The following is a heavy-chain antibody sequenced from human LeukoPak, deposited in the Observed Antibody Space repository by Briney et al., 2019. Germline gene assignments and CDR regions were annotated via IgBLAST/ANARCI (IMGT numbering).Heavy chain of an antibody. J-gene: IGHJ4*02. CDR3: ARERPSYYDILTGYYPRSLSYYFDY. V-gene: IGHV4-34*01. D-gene: IGHD3-9*01. CDR2: INHSGST. CDR1: GGSFSGYY. Sequence: PSETLSLTCAVYGGSFSGYYWSWIRQPPGKGLEWIGEINHSGSTNYNPSLKSRVTISVDTSKNQFSLKLSSVTAADTAVYYCARERPSYYDILTGYYPRSLSYYFDYWGQGTLVTVSS.